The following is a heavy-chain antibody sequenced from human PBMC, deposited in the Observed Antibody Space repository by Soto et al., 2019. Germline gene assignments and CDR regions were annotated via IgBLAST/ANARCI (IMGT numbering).Heavy chain of an antibody. J-gene: IGHJ4*02. V-gene: IGHV3-23*01. D-gene: IGHD4-17*01. CDR1: GFTFSSYA. Sequence: SGGSLRLSCAASGFTFSSYAMSWVRQAPGKGLEWVSAISGSGGSTYYADSVKGRFTISRDNSKNTLYLQMNSLRAEDTAVYYCAKGATVTRHRIYFDYWGQGTLVTVSS. CDR2: ISGSGGST. CDR3: AKGATVTRHRIYFDY.